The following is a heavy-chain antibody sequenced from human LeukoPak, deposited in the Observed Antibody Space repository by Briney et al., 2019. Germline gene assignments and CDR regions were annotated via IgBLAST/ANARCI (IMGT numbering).Heavy chain of an antibody. CDR3: ARRGYPYYYYYYMDV. CDR2: INHSGST. D-gene: IGHD1-1*01. J-gene: IGHJ6*03. Sequence: SETLSLTCAVYGGSFSGYYWSWIRQPPGKGLEWIGEINHSGSTNYNPSLKSRVTISVDTSKNQFSLKLSSVTAADTAVYYCARRGYPYYYYYYMDVWGKGTTVTISS. CDR1: GGSFSGYY. V-gene: IGHV4-34*01.